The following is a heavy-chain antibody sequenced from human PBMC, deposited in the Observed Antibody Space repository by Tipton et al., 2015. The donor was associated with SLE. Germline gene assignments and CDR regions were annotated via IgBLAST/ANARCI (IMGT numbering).Heavy chain of an antibody. CDR3: ARQWGSLDY. CDR2: VFHTGST. CDR1: GDSISSYY. Sequence: TLSLTCTISGDSISSYYWTWIRQPPGKGLEWLGYVFHTGSTNYNPSLNGRVTMSVDTSKNQFSLRLKSVTTADTAVYYCARQWGSLDYWGQGTLVTVSS. D-gene: IGHD1-26*01. V-gene: IGHV4-59*01. J-gene: IGHJ4*02.